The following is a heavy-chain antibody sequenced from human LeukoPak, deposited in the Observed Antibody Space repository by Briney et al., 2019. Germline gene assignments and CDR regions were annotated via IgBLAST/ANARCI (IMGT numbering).Heavy chain of an antibody. J-gene: IGHJ4*02. V-gene: IGHV3-64*01. CDR1: GFTFSMYP. CDR2: ISGNGVGT. Sequence: PGGSLRLSCAASGFTFSMYPMHWVRQAPGKGLEYVAAISGNGVGTYYSNSVKDRFTISRDNSKNTLSLQMGSLKTEDTAVYFCARRGSGYDYWGQGTLVTVSS. CDR3: ARRGSGYDY. D-gene: IGHD5-12*01.